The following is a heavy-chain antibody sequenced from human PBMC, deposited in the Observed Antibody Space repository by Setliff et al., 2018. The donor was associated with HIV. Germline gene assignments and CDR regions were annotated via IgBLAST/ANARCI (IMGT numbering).Heavy chain of an antibody. V-gene: IGHV4-4*07. Sequence: SETLSLTCTVSGDSIGYYYWSWIRQPAGRGLEWMGRIHTSGSTNYNPSLTSRVTLSVDTSKNQFFLKPTSLSAADTAVYYCARDRIEVVVDGPHDVFDVWGRGTTVTVS. J-gene: IGHJ3*01. D-gene: IGHD2-15*01. CDR3: ARDRIEVVVDGPHDVFDV. CDR2: IHTSGST. CDR1: GDSIGYYY.